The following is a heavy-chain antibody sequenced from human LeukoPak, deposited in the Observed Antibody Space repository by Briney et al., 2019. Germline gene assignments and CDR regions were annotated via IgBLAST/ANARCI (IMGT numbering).Heavy chain of an antibody. CDR3: AKASWGSTADAVL. V-gene: IGHV3-23*01. CDR2: LRGNGDA. CDR1: GFSFSSYA. Sequence: GGSLRLSCVASGFSFSSYAMSWVRETPARGLEWVSSLRGNGDAFYADSVKGRFTLSRDESRNTVYLQLNQLRVENTAIYYFAKASWGSTADAVLWGQGTVVTVSS. J-gene: IGHJ4*02. D-gene: IGHD3-10*01.